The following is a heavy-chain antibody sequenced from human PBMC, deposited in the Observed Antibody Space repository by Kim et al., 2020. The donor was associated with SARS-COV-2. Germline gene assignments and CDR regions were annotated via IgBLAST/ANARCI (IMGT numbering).Heavy chain of an antibody. J-gene: IGHJ4*02. D-gene: IGHD2-2*01. V-gene: IGHV3-33*01. Sequence: YADSVKGRFTISRDNSKNTLYLQMNSLRAEDTAVYYCARDCEYQLLVLGYWGQGTLVTVSS. CDR3: ARDCEYQLLVLGY.